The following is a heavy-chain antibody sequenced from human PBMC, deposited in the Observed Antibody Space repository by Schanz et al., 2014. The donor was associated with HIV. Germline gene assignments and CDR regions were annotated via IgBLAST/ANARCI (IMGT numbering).Heavy chain of an antibody. V-gene: IGHV3-23*01. J-gene: IGHJ6*02. D-gene: IGHD4-17*01. Sequence: EVQLLESGGGLVQPGGSLRLSCAASGFTFSSYAMSWVRQAPGKGLEWVSAISGSGGSTYYADSVKGRFTISRDNSKNTLFLQMNSLSPEDTGIYYCARDNRGDYYLDSWGQGTTVIVSS. CDR2: ISGSGGST. CDR1: GFTFSSYA. CDR3: ARDNRGDYYLDS.